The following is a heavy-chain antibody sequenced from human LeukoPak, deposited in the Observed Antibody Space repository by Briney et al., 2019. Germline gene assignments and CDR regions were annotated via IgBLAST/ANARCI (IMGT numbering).Heavy chain of an antibody. V-gene: IGHV4-34*01. J-gene: IGHJ6*03. CDR3: ARRNRDSSGYYYYYYYMDV. Sequence: PSETLSLTCAVYGGSFSGYNWSWRRQPPGKGVEWMGEINHSGSTNYNPSLTSRVTISVDTSKNQFSLKLSSVTAADTAVYYCARRNRDSSGYYYYYYYMDVWGKGTTVTVSS. D-gene: IGHD3-22*01. CDR1: GGSFSGYN. CDR2: INHSGST.